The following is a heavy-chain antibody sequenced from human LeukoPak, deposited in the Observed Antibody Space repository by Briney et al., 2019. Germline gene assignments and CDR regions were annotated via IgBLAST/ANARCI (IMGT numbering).Heavy chain of an antibody. Sequence: GGSLRLSCAASGFTFSSYWMHWVRQAPGKGLVWVSRINSDGSSTSYADSVKGRFTIFRDNDKNTLYLQMNSLRAEDTAVYYCSSRYYYDSSGLRDYWGQGTLDSVSS. CDR2: INSDGSST. D-gene: IGHD3-22*01. V-gene: IGHV3-74*01. CDR3: SSRYYYDSSGLRDY. J-gene: IGHJ4*02. CDR1: GFTFSSYW.